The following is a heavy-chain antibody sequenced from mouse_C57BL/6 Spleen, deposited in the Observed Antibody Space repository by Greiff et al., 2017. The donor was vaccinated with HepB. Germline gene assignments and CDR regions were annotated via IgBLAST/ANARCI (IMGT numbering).Heavy chain of an antibody. CDR1: GYTFTSYW. V-gene: IGHV1-50*01. J-gene: IGHJ3*01. CDR3: ARWQVVQSSWFAY. Sequence: QVQLQQPGAELVKPGASVKLSCKASGYTFTSYWMQWVKQRPGQGLEWIGEIDPSDSYTNYNQKFKGKATLTVDTSSSTAYMQLSSLTSEDSAVYYIARWQVVQSSWFAYWGQGTLVTVSA. D-gene: IGHD1-3*01. CDR2: IDPSDSYT.